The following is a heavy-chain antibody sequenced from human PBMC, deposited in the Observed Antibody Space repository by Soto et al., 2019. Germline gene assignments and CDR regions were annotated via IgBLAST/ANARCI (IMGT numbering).Heavy chain of an antibody. J-gene: IGHJ4*02. Sequence: PGGSLRLSCAASGFTFSNYGINCVRQAPGKGLEWVAVISSDGSEQFYADSVKGRFTVSRDNSKSTLYLQMNSLRVEDTAVYYCAKCLGGSCYSSPDFWGQGTLVTVSS. CDR2: ISSDGSEQ. V-gene: IGHV3-30*18. CDR1: GFTFSNYG. D-gene: IGHD2-15*01. CDR3: AKCLGGSCYSSPDF.